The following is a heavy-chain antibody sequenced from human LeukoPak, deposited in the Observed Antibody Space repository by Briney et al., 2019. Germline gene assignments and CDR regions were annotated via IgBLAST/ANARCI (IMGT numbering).Heavy chain of an antibody. CDR3: AKDIQLST. J-gene: IGHJ3*01. CDR2: IGASGEST. V-gene: IGHV3-23*01. CDR1: GFTFSVAA. Sequence: PGGSLRLSCAASGFTFSVAAMTWVRQAQGKGLEWVSLIGASGESTYYADSVKGRFTISRDNSKNTASLQMKSLRVEDTAMYFCAKDIQLSTWGLGTMVTVSS. D-gene: IGHD5-24*01.